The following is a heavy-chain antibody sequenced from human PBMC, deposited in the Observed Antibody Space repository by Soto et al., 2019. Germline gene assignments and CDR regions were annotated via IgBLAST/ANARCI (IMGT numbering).Heavy chain of an antibody. CDR2: LRDSSSNT. CDR1: GFTFSTYD. CDR3: AKDRCTTGVCDFDY. V-gene: IGHV3-23*01. D-gene: IGHD2-8*01. Sequence: GGSLRLSCAASGFTFSTYDSSWVRQAPGKGLEWVSSLRDSSSNTYYADSVKGRFTISRDNSKNTLYLQMDSLRAEDTALYYCAKDRCTTGVCDFDYWGQGILVTVSS. J-gene: IGHJ4*02.